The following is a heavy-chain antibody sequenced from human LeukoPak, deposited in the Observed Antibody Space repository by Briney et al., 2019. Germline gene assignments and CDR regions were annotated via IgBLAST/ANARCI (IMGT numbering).Heavy chain of an antibody. CDR3: AKVTGTASAYFDY. J-gene: IGHJ4*02. Sequence: PGGSLRLSCAASGFTFSSYGMHWVRQAPGKGLEWVAVISYDGSNKYYADSVKGRFTISRDNSKNTLYLQMNSLRGEDTAVYCCAKVTGTASAYFDYWGQGTLVTVSS. CDR1: GFTFSSYG. V-gene: IGHV3-30*18. CDR2: ISYDGSNK. D-gene: IGHD3-10*01.